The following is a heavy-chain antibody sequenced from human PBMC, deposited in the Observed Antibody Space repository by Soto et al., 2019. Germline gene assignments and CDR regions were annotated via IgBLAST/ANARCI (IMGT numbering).Heavy chain of an antibody. CDR2: IIRIFATA. D-gene: IGHD3-22*01. CDR1: GGSFRSYA. Sequence: QVQLVQSGAEVKKPGSSVKVSCKASGGSFRSYAISWVRQAPGQGIELMGGIIRIFATANYAQKFQGRVKVTPDDSTSTAYMELSSLTSEDTAVYYCARNLACLGDSIGCHCYCDLGGRGTLVTVSS. CDR3: ARNLACLGDSIGCHCYCDL. J-gene: IGHJ2*01. V-gene: IGHV1-69*05.